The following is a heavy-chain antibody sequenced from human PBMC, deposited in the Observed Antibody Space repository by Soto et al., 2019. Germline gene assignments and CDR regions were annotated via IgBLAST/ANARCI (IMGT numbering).Heavy chain of an antibody. Sequence: QVQLVESGGGVVQPGRSLRLSCAASGFTFSSYGMHWVRQAPGKGLEWVAVISYDGSNKYYADSVKGRFTISRDNSKNTLYLQMNSLRAEDTAVYYCAKDYCSSTSCYRGVDYWGQGTLVTVSS. V-gene: IGHV3-30*18. CDR3: AKDYCSSTSCYRGVDY. D-gene: IGHD2-2*01. CDR1: GFTFSSYG. CDR2: ISYDGSNK. J-gene: IGHJ4*02.